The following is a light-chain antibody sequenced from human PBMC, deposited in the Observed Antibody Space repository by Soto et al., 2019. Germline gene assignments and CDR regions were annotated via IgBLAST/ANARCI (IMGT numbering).Light chain of an antibody. J-gene: IGLJ2*01. V-gene: IGLV2-14*01. CDR1: GSDVGGYNY. CDR2: DVS. CDR3: SSYTSSSTLVV. Sequence: QSALTQPASVSGSPGQSITISYTGTGSDVGGYNYVSWYQQHPGKAPKLMIYDVSNRPSGVSNRFSGSKSGNTASLTISGLQAEDEADYYCSSYTSSSTLVVFGGGTKVTVL.